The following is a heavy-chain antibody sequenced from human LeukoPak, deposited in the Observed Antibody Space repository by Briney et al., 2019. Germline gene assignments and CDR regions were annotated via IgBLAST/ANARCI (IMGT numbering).Heavy chain of an antibody. CDR3: ARAGEYYDFWSGCYMDV. Sequence: PSETLSLTCAVSGGSISSSNWWSWVRQPPGKGLEWIGEIYHSGSTNYNPSLKSRVTISVDKSKNQFSLKLSSVTAADTAVYYCARAGEYYDFWSGCYMDVWGKGTTVTVSS. CDR2: IYHSGST. D-gene: IGHD3-3*01. V-gene: IGHV4-4*02. J-gene: IGHJ6*04. CDR1: GGSISSSNW.